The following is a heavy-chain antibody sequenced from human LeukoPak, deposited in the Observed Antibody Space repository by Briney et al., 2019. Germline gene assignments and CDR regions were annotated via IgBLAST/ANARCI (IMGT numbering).Heavy chain of an antibody. CDR2: IYTSGST. V-gene: IGHV4-61*02. CDR1: GGSMSSGSYY. D-gene: IGHD3-3*01. J-gene: IGHJ5*02. Sequence: TSETLSLTCTVSGGSMSSGSYYWSWIRQPAGKELEWIARIYTSGSTNYNPSLKSRVTISVDTSKNQFSLKLSSVTAADTAVYYCARHIPLYDSGGWFDPWGQGTLVTVSS. CDR3: ARHIPLYDSGGWFDP.